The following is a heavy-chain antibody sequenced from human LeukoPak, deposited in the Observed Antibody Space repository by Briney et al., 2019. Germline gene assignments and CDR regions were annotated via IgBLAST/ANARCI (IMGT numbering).Heavy chain of an antibody. V-gene: IGHV3-23*01. CDR3: AKPYMVRGVKSYFDY. CDR1: GFTFTNYA. CDR2: ISSSGSSS. Sequence: GGCLRLSCAASGFTFTNYAMSWVRQAPGKGLEWVSAISSSGSSSYYADSVKGRFTISRDNSKNTLYLQMNSLRAEDTAVYYCAKPYMVRGVKSYFDYWGQGTLVTVSS. J-gene: IGHJ4*02. D-gene: IGHD3-10*01.